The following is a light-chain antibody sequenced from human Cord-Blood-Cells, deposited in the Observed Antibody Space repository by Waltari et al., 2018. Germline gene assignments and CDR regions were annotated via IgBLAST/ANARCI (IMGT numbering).Light chain of an antibody. J-gene: IGLJ2*01. Sequence: QAALTQPASVSGSPGQSITTSCTGTSSDVGGYNYDSWYQHHPGKAPKLMIYDVSNRPSGVSNRFSGSKSGNTSSLTISGLQAEAEADYYCSSYTSSSTLVFGGGTKLTVL. CDR3: SSYTSSSTLV. CDR2: DVS. V-gene: IGLV2-14*03. CDR1: SSDVGGYNY.